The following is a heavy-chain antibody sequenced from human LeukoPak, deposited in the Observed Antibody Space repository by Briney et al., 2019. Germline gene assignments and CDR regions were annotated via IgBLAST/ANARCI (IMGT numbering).Heavy chain of an antibody. CDR2: FRGSDDST. V-gene: IGHV3-23*01. J-gene: IGHJ4*02. Sequence: GGSLRLSCAASGFTFSSYAMTCVRQAPGKGLEWVSTFRGSDDSTFYAASVKGRFTISRDNSMNTLHLQMSSLRAEDTAVYYCAKVVAAADPYSFDYCGQGTLVTVSS. CDR3: AKVVAAADPYSFDY. D-gene: IGHD6-13*01. CDR1: GFTFSSYA.